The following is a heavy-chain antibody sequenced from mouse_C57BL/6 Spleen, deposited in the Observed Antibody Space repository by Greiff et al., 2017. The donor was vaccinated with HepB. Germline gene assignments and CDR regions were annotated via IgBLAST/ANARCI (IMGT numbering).Heavy chain of an antibody. Sequence: EVQLQQSGAELVRPGASVKLSCTASGFNIKDDYMHWVKQRPEQGLEWIGWLDPENGDTEYASKYQGKATITADTSSNTAYLQLSSLTSEDTAVYYCTTKYYGYFDYWGQGTTLTVSS. CDR1: GFNIKDDY. V-gene: IGHV14-4*01. CDR3: TTKYYGYFDY. D-gene: IGHD1-1*01. CDR2: LDPENGDT. J-gene: IGHJ2*01.